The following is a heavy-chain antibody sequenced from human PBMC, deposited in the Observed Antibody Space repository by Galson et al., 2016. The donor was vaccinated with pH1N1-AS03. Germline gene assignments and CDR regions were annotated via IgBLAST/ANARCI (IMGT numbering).Heavy chain of an antibody. V-gene: IGHV5-51*01. CDR3: AIRVDFWSGLPYYFDY. J-gene: IGHJ4*02. CDR2: IYPGDSGT. Sequence: QSGAEVKKPGESLKISCKGSGYRFTSYWIGWVRQMPGKGLEWMGVIYPGDSGTRYSPSFHGQVTISVDKSISTAYLQWSSLKASDTAMYYCAIRVDFWSGLPYYFDYWGQGTLVTVSS. CDR1: GYRFTSYW. D-gene: IGHD3-3*01.